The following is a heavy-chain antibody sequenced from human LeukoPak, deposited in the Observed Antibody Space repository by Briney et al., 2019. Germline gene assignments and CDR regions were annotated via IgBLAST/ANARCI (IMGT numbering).Heavy chain of an antibody. J-gene: IGHJ3*02. CDR2: IYSGGST. CDR3: ARSSHYDILTGYSEEDAFDI. V-gene: IGHV3-53*01. D-gene: IGHD3-9*01. CDR1: GFXVSSNY. Sequence: PGGSLRLSCAASGFXVSSNYISWVRQAPGKGQEWVSVIYSGGSTDYADSVKGRFTISRDTSKNTLYLQMNSLRVEDTAVYYCARSSHYDILTGYSEEDAFDIWGQGTMVTVSS.